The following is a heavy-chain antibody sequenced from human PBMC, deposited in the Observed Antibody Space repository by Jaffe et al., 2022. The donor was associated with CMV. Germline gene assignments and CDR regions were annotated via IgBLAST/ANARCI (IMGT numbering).Heavy chain of an antibody. CDR1: GFTFSSYA. J-gene: IGHJ4*02. CDR3: VKDISPGIAAAGTFDY. CDR2: ISSNGGST. Sequence: EVQLVESGGGLVQPGGSLRLSCSASGFTFSSYAMHWVRQAPGKGLEYVSAISSNGGSTYYADSVKGRFTISRDNSKNTLYLQMSSLRAEDTAVYYCVKDISPGIAAAGTFDYWGQGTLVTVSS. V-gene: IGHV3-64D*06. D-gene: IGHD6-13*01.